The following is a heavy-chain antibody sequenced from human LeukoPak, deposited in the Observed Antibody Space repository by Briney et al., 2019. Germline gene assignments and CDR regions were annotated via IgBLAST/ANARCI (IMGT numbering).Heavy chain of an antibody. CDR3: ASIPRNRYDIQGFDP. J-gene: IGHJ5*02. CDR1: GGSISSGSYY. V-gene: IGHV4-61*02. Sequence: PSETLSLTCTVSGGSISSGSYYWSWIRQPAGKGLEWIGRIYTSGSTNYNPSLKSRVTISVDTSKNQFSLKLSSVTAADTAVYYCASIPRNRYDIQGFDPWGQGTLVTVSS. D-gene: IGHD3-9*01. CDR2: IYTSGST.